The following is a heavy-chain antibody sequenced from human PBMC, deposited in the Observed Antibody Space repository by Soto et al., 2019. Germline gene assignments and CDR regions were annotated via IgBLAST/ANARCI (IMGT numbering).Heavy chain of an antibody. CDR2: ISGSGGST. D-gene: IGHD3-3*01. Sequence: GGSLRLSCAASGFTFSSYAMSWVRQAPGKGLEWVSAISGSGGSTYYADSVKGRFTISRDNSKNTLYLQMNSLRAEDTAVYYCAKGSGYDFWSGSPITPYYYGMDVWGQGTTVTVSS. CDR3: AKGSGYDFWSGSPITPYYYGMDV. CDR1: GFTFSSYA. V-gene: IGHV3-23*01. J-gene: IGHJ6*02.